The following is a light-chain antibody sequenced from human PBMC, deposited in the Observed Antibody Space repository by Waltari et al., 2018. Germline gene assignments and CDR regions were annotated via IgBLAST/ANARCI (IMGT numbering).Light chain of an antibody. Sequence: QSALTQPPSASGSPGQSVPISCTGTSSDVGGYNYVSWYKQHPGKAPKLMIYEVSKRPSGVPDRFSGSKSGNTASLTVSGLQAEDEADYYCSSYAGSNNFDVVFGGGTKLTVL. V-gene: IGLV2-8*01. CDR3: SSYAGSNNFDVV. CDR2: EVS. J-gene: IGLJ2*01. CDR1: SSDVGGYNY.